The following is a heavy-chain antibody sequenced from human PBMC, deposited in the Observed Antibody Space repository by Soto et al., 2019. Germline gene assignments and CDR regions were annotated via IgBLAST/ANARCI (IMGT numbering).Heavy chain of an antibody. CDR2: IYPGDSDT. D-gene: IGHD3-10*01. CDR1: GGSCINYW. J-gene: IGHJ4*02. CDR3: ARPWYYGSGSYGY. Sequence: GQPQRVCRRGAGGSCINYWGGWMRQMPGKGLEWMGIIYPGDSDTRYSPSFQGQVTISADKSISTAYLQWSSLKASDTAMYYCARPWYYGSGSYGYWGKGTPVTVTS. V-gene: IGHV5-51*01.